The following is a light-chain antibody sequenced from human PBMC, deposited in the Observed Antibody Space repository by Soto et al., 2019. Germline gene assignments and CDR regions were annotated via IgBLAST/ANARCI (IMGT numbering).Light chain of an antibody. Sequence: QSALTQPRSVSGSPGQSVAISCTGTNSDVGGYNYVSWYQHHPGKAPKLMIYDVSKRPSGVPDRFSGSKSGNTASLTISGLQAEDEADYYCCSYAGSYTFLVFGGGTKLTVL. J-gene: IGLJ2*01. CDR3: CSYAGSYTFLV. V-gene: IGLV2-11*01. CDR2: DVS. CDR1: NSDVGGYNY.